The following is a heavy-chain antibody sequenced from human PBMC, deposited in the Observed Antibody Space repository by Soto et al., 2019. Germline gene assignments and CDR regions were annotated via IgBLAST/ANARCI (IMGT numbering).Heavy chain of an antibody. CDR3: AKGRGYTYATIFDY. CDR2: ISGTGDTT. Sequence: EVQLLESGGGWEQPGGSLRLSCAASGFPFSSYAMSWVRQAPGKGLEWVSGISGTGDTTHYADSVKGRFSISRDNTKNSLDLQMGSLRAEDTAVYFCAKGRGYTYATIFDYWGQGALVTVSA. D-gene: IGHD2-2*02. CDR1: GFPFSSYA. J-gene: IGHJ4*02. V-gene: IGHV3-23*01.